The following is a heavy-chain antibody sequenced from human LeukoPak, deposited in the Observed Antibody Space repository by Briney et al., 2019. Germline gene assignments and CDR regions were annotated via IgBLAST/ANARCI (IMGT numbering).Heavy chain of an antibody. CDR3: ARESDYYGSGSYLRV. CDR1: GFTFSDYY. V-gene: IGHV3-11*05. D-gene: IGHD3-10*01. CDR2: ISSSSSYT. Sequence: GGSLRLSCAASGFTFSDYYMTWVRQAPGKGLEWVSYISSSSSYTNYADSVKGRFTISRDNGKNSLYLQMNSLRAEDTAVYYCARESDYYGSGSYLRVWGQGTLVTASS. J-gene: IGHJ4*02.